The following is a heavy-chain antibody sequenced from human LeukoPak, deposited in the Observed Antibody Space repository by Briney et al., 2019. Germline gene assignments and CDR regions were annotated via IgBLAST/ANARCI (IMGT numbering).Heavy chain of an antibody. J-gene: IGHJ3*02. Sequence: GGSLRLSCAASGFTFSDYYMSWIRQAPGKGLEWVSYISSSGSTICYADSVKGRFTISRDNAKNSLYLQMNSLRAEDTAVYYCARDRQHIVVVTGAFDIWGQGTMVTVSS. CDR3: ARDRQHIVVVTGAFDI. CDR2: ISSSGSTI. V-gene: IGHV3-11*01. CDR1: GFTFSDYY. D-gene: IGHD2-21*02.